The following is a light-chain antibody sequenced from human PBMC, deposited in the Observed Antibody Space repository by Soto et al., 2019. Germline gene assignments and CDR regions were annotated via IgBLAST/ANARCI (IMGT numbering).Light chain of an antibody. CDR2: DVS. V-gene: IGKV1-5*01. CDR1: QSISRW. J-gene: IGKJ1*01. CDR3: QHSSSYAS. Sequence: DIQMTQSPSTLSASLGDRVTITCRASQSISRWLAWYQQKPGKAPKLLISDVSNLERGVPSRFSGSGSGTEFTLTISSLETDDVASYSCQHSSSYASSGHGSKVDI.